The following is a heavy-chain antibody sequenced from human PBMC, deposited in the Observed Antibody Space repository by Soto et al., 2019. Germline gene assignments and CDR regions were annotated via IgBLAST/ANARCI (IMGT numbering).Heavy chain of an antibody. V-gene: IGHV3-53*01. CDR2: IYSGGST. Sequence: PGCSLRLSCAASGVTVCSTYISVALQAPGKGLEWVSVIYSGGSTYYADSVKGRFTISRDNSKNTLYLQMNSLRAEDTAVYYCARSGYSYGPFDYWGQGTLVTVSS. J-gene: IGHJ4*02. D-gene: IGHD5-18*01. CDR3: ARSGYSYGPFDY. CDR1: GVTVCSTY.